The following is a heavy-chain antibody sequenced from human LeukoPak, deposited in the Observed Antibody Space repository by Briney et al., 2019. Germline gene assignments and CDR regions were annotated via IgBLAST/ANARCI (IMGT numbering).Heavy chain of an antibody. CDR3: ARAIVVVPAAILDAFDI. CDR2: ISYDGSNK. J-gene: IGHJ3*02. CDR1: GFTFSSYA. D-gene: IGHD2-2*02. V-gene: IGHV3-30-3*01. Sequence: GGSLRLSCAASGFTFSSYAMHWVRQAPGKGLEWVAVISYDGSNKYYADSVKGRFTISRDNSKNTLYLQMNSLRAEDTAVYYCARAIVVVPAAILDAFDIWGQGTMVTVSS.